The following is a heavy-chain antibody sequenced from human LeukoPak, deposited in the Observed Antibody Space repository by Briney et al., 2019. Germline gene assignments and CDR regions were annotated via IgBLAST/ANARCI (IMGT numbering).Heavy chain of an antibody. Sequence: GGSLRLSCAASGFTFSSYGTHWVRQAPGKGLEWVAVISYDGSNKYYADSVKGRFTISRDNSKNTLYLQMNSLRAEDTAVYYCANEWELLLFDYWGQGTLVTVSS. V-gene: IGHV3-30*18. J-gene: IGHJ4*02. D-gene: IGHD1-26*01. CDR1: GFTFSSYG. CDR3: ANEWELLLFDY. CDR2: ISYDGSNK.